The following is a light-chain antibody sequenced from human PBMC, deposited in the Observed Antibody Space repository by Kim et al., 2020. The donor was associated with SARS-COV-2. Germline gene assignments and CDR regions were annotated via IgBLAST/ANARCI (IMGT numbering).Light chain of an antibody. V-gene: IGLV3-21*03. Sequence: APGKTAPINCGGNNIGIKSVHWYQQKPGQAPVLVVYDDSDRPSGIPERFSGSNSGNTATLTISRVEAGDEADYYCQVWDNSSDHVVFGGGTQLTVL. CDR2: DDS. CDR3: QVWDNSSDHVV. J-gene: IGLJ2*01. CDR1: NIGIKS.